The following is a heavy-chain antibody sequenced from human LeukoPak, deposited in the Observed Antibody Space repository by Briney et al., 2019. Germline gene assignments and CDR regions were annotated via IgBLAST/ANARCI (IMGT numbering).Heavy chain of an antibody. CDR3: ARQSSFWYFDL. V-gene: IGHV4-4*09. D-gene: IGHD3-16*02. CDR2: IYTSGST. Sequence: SETQSLTCTVSGGSISTYYWSWIRQPPGKGLEWIGYIYTSGSTKYNPSLKSRVNISIDTSKNQFSLKLRSVTAADTAVYYCARQSSFWYFDLWGRGTLVTVSS. J-gene: IGHJ2*01. CDR1: GGSISTYY.